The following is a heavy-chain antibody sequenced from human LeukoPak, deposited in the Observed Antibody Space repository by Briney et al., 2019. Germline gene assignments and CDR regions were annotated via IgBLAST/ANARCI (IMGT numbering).Heavy chain of an antibody. Sequence: GASVKVSCKASGYTFTNYDIRWVRQAPGQGLEWMGWISAYNGNTNYAQKLQDRVSMTTDTSTSTAYMELRSLRSDDTAVYYCARDRSSSDYWGQGTLVTVSS. CDR2: ISAYNGNT. V-gene: IGHV1-18*01. CDR1: GYTFTNYD. D-gene: IGHD6-6*01. J-gene: IGHJ4*02. CDR3: ARDRSSSDY.